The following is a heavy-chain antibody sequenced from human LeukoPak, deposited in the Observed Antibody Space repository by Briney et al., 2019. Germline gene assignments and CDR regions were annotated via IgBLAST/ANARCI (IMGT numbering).Heavy chain of an antibody. J-gene: IGHJ4*02. CDR1: GFTFDDYA. Sequence: SGRSLRLSCAASGFTFDDYAMHWVRQAPGKGLEWVSGISWNSGSIGYADSVKGRFTISRDNAKSSLYLQMNSLRAEDTALYYCAKLGYSSSSHYWGQGTLVTVSS. D-gene: IGHD6-6*01. V-gene: IGHV3-9*01. CDR3: AKLGYSSSSHY. CDR2: ISWNSGSI.